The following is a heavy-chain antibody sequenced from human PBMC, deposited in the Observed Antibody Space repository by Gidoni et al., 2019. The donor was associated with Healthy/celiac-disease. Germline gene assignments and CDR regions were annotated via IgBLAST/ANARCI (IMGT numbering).Heavy chain of an antibody. D-gene: IGHD6-13*01. V-gene: IGHV1-8*01. CDR1: GYTFTSYD. Sequence: QVQLVQSGAEVKKPGASAKVSCKASGYTFTSYDINWVRQATGEGLEWMGWMNPNSGNTGYAQKLQGRVTMTRNTSISTAYMELSSLRSEDTAVYYCARGSSRAAARLEMDVWGKGTTVTVSS. CDR2: MNPNSGNT. CDR3: ARGSSRAAARLEMDV. J-gene: IGHJ6*04.